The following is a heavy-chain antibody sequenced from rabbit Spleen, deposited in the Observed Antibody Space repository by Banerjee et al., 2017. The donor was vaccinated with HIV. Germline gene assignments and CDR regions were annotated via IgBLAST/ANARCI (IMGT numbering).Heavy chain of an antibody. CDR2: INTITGKT. V-gene: IGHV1S45*01. J-gene: IGHJ4*01. CDR1: GFSFGGGYD. CDR3: ARDLVDAIGWNFNL. Sequence: QEQLVESGGGLVQPEGSLALTCTASGFSFGGGYDICWVRQAPGKGLEWIGCINTITGKTVYATWAKGRFTISRASSTTVFLQMTSLTAADTATYFCARDLVDAIGWNFNLWGQGTLVTVS. D-gene: IGHD6-1*01.